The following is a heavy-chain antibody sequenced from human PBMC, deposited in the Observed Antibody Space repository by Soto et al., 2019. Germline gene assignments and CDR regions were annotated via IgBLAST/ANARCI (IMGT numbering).Heavy chain of an antibody. J-gene: IGHJ5*02. Sequence: GGGLVQPGGSLRLSCAASGFTVSSNYMSWVRQAPGKGLEWVSVIYSGGSTYYADSVKGRFTISRHNYKNTLYLQMNSLRAEDTAVYYCAREVGHGWFDPWGQGTLVTVSS. CDR2: IYSGGST. CDR1: GFTVSSNY. V-gene: IGHV3-53*04. CDR3: AREVGHGWFDP.